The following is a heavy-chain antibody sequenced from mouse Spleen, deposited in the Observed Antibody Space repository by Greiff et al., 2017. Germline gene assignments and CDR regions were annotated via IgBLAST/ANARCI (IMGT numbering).Heavy chain of an antibody. CDR2: IDPETGGT. J-gene: IGHJ4*01. CDR3: TRFPYYYGSSYNAMDY. D-gene: IGHD1-1*01. CDR1: GYTFTDYE. V-gene: IGHV1-15*01. Sequence: QVQLQQSGAELVRPGASVTLSCKASGYTFTDYEMHWVKQTPVHGLEWIGAIDPETGGTAYNQKFKGKAILTADKSSSTAYMELRSLTSEDSAVYYCTRFPYYYGSSYNAMDYWGQGTSVTVSS.